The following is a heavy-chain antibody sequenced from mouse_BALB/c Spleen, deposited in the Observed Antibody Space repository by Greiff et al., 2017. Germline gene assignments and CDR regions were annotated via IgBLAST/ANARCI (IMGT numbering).Heavy chain of an antibody. CDR2: INPNNGGT. Sequence: VHVKQSGPELVKPGASVKIPCKASGYTFTDYNMDWVKQSHGKSLEWIGDINPNNGGTIYNQKFKGKATLTVDKSSSTAYMELRSLTSEDTAVYYCAREGLITTVGGYFDYWGQGTTLTVSS. CDR3: AREGLITTVGGYFDY. D-gene: IGHD1-1*01. J-gene: IGHJ2*01. V-gene: IGHV1-18*01. CDR1: GYTFTDYN.